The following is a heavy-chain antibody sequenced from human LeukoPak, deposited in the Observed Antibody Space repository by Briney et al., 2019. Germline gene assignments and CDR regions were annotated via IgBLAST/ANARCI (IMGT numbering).Heavy chain of an antibody. CDR2: INPSGGST. D-gene: IGHD2-15*01. CDR1: GYTFTSYY. CDR3: ASPNCSGGSCHRSGFDY. V-gene: IGHV1-46*01. J-gene: IGHJ4*02. Sequence: ASVKVSCKASGYTFTSYYMHWVRQAPGQGLEWMGIINPSGGSTSYAQKFQGRVTMTRDMSTSTVYMELSSLRSEDTAVYYCASPNCSGGSCHRSGFDYWGQGTLVTVSS.